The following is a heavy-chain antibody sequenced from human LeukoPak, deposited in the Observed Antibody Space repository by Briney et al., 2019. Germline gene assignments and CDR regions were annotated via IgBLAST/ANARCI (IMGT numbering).Heavy chain of an antibody. D-gene: IGHD3-10*01. J-gene: IGHJ4*02. CDR3: ARKVRGDYFDY. CDR1: GFTFSDYY. Sequence: GGSLRLSCAASGFTFSDYYMSWIRQAAGKGLDGVSYTSSSSSVIYFTDSVKGRFTISRDNAKNSLYLQMNSLRAEDTAVYYCARKVRGDYFDYWGQGTLVTVSS. CDR2: TSSSSSVI. V-gene: IGHV3-11*04.